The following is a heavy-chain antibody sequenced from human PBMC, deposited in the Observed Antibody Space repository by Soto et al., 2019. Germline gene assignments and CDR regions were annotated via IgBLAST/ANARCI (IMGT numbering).Heavy chain of an antibody. CDR2: TRNKANSYTT. Sequence: GGSLRLSCAASGFTFSDHYMDWVRQAPGKGLEWVGRTRNKANSYTTEYAASVKGRFTISRDDSKNSLYLQMNSLKTEDTAVYYCAYSKNDAFDIWGQGTMVTVSS. CDR3: AYSKNDAFDI. J-gene: IGHJ3*02. D-gene: IGHD6-13*01. CDR1: GFTFSDHY. V-gene: IGHV3-72*01.